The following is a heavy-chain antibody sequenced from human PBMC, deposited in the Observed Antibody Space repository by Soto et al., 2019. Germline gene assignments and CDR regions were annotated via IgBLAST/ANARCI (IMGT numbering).Heavy chain of an antibody. J-gene: IGHJ4*02. CDR2: ISSSVSTI. D-gene: IGHD3-22*01. Sequence: GGSLRLSCEAPGFPFSDYYMSWIRQAPGRGLEWVSYISSSVSTIYYADSVKGRFTISRDNAKNSLYLQMNRLRAEDTAMYYCARMAYFDSSGYRPMIDHWGQGTLVTVSS. CDR3: ARMAYFDSSGYRPMIDH. V-gene: IGHV3-11*01. CDR1: GFPFSDYY.